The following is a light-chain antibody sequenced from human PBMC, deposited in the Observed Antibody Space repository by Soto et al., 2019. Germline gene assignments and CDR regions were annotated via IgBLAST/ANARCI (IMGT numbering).Light chain of an antibody. V-gene: IGKV1-39*01. Sequence: DIQMTQSPSFLSASLGDRVTITCRASQTISSFLYWYQQRPGKAPKLPIYATSNLHSGVPSRFSGAGSGTDFTLTINSLQPEDFATYYCQQSYSTPYTFGQGTKL. CDR1: QTISSF. J-gene: IGKJ2*01. CDR3: QQSYSTPYT. CDR2: ATS.